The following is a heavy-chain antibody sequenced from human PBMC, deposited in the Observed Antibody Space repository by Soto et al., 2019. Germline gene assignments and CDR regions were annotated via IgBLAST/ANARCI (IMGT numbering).Heavy chain of an antibody. J-gene: IGHJ4*02. CDR2: IYYSGNT. V-gene: IGHV4-59*01. CDR3: ARWTYCGGDCYWLDF. Sequence: SETLSLTCTVSGDSISSYYWSWIRQPPGKGLEWIGYIYYSGNTNYNPSLKSRVTISVDTSKNQFSLNLSSVTAADTAIYYCARWTYCGGDCYWLDFWGQGTLVTVSS. CDR1: GDSISSYY. D-gene: IGHD2-21*02.